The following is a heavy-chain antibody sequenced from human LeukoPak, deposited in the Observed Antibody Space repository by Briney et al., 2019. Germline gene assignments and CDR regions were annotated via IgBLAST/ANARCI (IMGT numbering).Heavy chain of an antibody. CDR1: GYTFTSYY. CDR3: ARHSSGYYSL. Sequence: ASVKVSCKASGYTFTSYYMHWVRQAPGQGLEWMGIIGPSGGSTSCAQKFQGRVTMTRDTSTSTVYMELSSLRSEDTAVYYCARHSSGYYSLWGQGTLVTVSS. J-gene: IGHJ4*02. V-gene: IGHV1-46*01. CDR2: IGPSGGST. D-gene: IGHD3-22*01.